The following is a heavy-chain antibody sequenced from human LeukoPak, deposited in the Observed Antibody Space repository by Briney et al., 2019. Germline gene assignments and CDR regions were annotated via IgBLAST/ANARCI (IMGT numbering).Heavy chain of an antibody. D-gene: IGHD3-9*01. Sequence: SETLSLTCAVYGGYFSGYYWSWIRQPPGKGLEWIGEINHSGSTNYNPSPKSRVTISVDTSKNQFSLKLSSVTAAETAVYYCARGPTYYDILTGRSRPSPFDYWGQGKLVTVSS. CDR2: INHSGST. CDR3: ARGPTYYDILTGRSRPSPFDY. J-gene: IGHJ4*02. CDR1: GGYFSGYY. V-gene: IGHV4-34*01.